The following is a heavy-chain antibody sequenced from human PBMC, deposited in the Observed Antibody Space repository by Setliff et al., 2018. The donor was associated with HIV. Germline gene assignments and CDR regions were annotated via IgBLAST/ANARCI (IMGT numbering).Heavy chain of an antibody. CDR3: ARDFTWYAFDI. V-gene: IGHV4-39*07. Sequence: PSETLSLTCTVSGDPMSSTSYYWGWIRQSPGKGLEWIGSIYYSGSTNYNPSLKSRVTISVDTSKNQFSLKLSSVTAADTAVYYCARDFTWYAFDIWGQGTMVTVSS. D-gene: IGHD3-10*01. CDR1: GDPMSSTSYY. CDR2: IYYSGST. J-gene: IGHJ3*02.